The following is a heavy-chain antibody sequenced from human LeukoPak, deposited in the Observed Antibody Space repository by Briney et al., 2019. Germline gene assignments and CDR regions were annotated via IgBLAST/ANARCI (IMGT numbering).Heavy chain of an antibody. V-gene: IGHV4-34*01. J-gene: IGHJ6*03. CDR3: ARESSGVVVPFYYYMDV. CDR1: GGSFSGYY. CDR2: INHSGST. D-gene: IGHD2-2*01. Sequence: SETLSLTCAVYGGSFSGYYWSWIRQPPGKGLEWIGEINHSGSTYYNPSLKSRVTISVDTSKNQFSLKLSSVTAADTAVYYCARESSGVVVPFYYYMDVWGKGTTVTISS.